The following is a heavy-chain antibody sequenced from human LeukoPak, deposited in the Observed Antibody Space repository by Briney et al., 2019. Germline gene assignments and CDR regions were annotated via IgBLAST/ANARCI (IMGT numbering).Heavy chain of an antibody. CDR1: GYTFTGYY. Sequence: ASVKVSCKASGYTFTGYYMHWVRQAPGQGLEWMGWINPNSGGTNYAQKFQGRVTMTRDTSISTAYMELSRLRSDDTAVYYCARGYDFWSGYYVYWGQGTLVTVSS. CDR2: INPNSGGT. CDR3: ARGYDFWSGYYVY. V-gene: IGHV1-2*02. D-gene: IGHD3-3*01. J-gene: IGHJ4*02.